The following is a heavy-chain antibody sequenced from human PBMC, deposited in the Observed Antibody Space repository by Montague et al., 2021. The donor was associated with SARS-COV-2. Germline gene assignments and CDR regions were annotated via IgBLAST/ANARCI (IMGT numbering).Heavy chain of an antibody. Sequence: TLSLTCTVSGGSISSGGYYWSWIRPHPGKGLEWIGYIYYSGSTYYNPSLKSRVTISVDTPKNQFSLKLSSVTAADTAVYYCARGGTTFGVVTFPFDYWGQGTLVTVSS. J-gene: IGHJ4*02. CDR2: IYYSGST. CDR1: GGSISSGGYY. CDR3: ARGGTTFGVVTFPFDY. D-gene: IGHD3-3*01. V-gene: IGHV4-31*03.